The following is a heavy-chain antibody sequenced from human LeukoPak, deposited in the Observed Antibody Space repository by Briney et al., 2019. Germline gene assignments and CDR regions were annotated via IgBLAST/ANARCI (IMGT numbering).Heavy chain of an antibody. D-gene: IGHD1-26*01. CDR3: ARSGRGGAFDI. CDR2: FYSDGSRT. Sequence: GGSLRLSCAGSGFTLSSNWMHWVRQAPGKGLVWVSRFYSDGSRTNYADSVKGRFTISGDNAKNTQYLQMNSLRAEDTAVYYCARSGRGGAFDIWGQGTMITVSS. J-gene: IGHJ3*02. V-gene: IGHV3-74*01. CDR1: GFTLSSNW.